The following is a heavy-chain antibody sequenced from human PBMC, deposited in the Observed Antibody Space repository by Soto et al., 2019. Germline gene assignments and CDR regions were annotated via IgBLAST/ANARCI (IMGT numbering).Heavy chain of an antibody. CDR3: AAAPTGYWYFDL. Sequence: SVKVSCKASGFTFTSSAVQWLRQARGQRLEWIGWIVVGSGNTNYAQKFQERVTITRDMSTSTAYMELSSLRSEDTAVYYCAAAPTGYWYFDLWGRGTLVTVSS. D-gene: IGHD4-17*01. J-gene: IGHJ2*01. V-gene: IGHV1-58*01. CDR2: IVVGSGNT. CDR1: GFTFTSSA.